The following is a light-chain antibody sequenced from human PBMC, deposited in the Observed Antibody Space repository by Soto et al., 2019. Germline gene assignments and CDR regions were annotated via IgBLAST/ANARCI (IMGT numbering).Light chain of an antibody. CDR3: QHYNNWPPWT. V-gene: IGKV3-15*01. Sequence: EIVMTQSPATLSVSPGERVTLSCRASQSVRTNLAWYQQKPGQAPRLLIYRASTRATGIPARFSGSGSGTDFTLTISSLQSEDFAVYYCQHYNNWPPWTFGQGTKVEIK. J-gene: IGKJ1*01. CDR2: RAS. CDR1: QSVRTN.